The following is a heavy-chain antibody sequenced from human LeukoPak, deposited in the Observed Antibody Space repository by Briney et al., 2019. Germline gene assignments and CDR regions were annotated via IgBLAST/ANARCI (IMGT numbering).Heavy chain of an antibody. D-gene: IGHD3-22*01. CDR2: INAGNGNT. Sequence: ASVKVSCKASGYTFTSYAMHWVRQAPGQRLEWMGWINAGNGNTKYSQKFQGRVTMTEDTSTDTAYMELSSLRSEDTAVYYCATDPYDSSGSPGGYWGQGTLVTVSS. V-gene: IGHV1-3*01. J-gene: IGHJ4*02. CDR3: ATDPYDSSGSPGGY. CDR1: GYTFTSYA.